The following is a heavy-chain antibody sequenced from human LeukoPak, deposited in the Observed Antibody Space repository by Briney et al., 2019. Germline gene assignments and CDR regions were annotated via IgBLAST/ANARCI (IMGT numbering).Heavy chain of an antibody. CDR3: ARDGAAAAGTEPHFDY. CDR2: IYYSGST. J-gene: IGHJ4*02. Sequence: SETLSLTCTVSGGSVSSSSYYWSWIRQPPGKGLEWIGYIYYSGSTNYNPSLKSRVTISVDTSKNQFSLKLSSVTAADTAVYYCARDGAAAAGTEPHFDYWGQGTLVTVSS. CDR1: GGSVSSSSYY. D-gene: IGHD6-13*01. V-gene: IGHV4-61*01.